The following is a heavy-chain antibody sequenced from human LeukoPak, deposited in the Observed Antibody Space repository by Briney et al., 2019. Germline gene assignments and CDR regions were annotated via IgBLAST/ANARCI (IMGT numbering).Heavy chain of an antibody. J-gene: IGHJ4*02. CDR1: GFTFSSYE. V-gene: IGHV3-49*04. Sequence: SLRLSCAASGFTFSSYEMNWVRQAPGKGLEWVAFIRSKAYGGTTEYAASVKGRFTISRDDSKSIAYLQMNSLKTEDTAVYYCTRDLCSSTSCYAPFDYWGQGTLVTVSS. CDR2: IRSKAYGGTT. CDR3: TRDLCSSTSCYAPFDY. D-gene: IGHD2-2*01.